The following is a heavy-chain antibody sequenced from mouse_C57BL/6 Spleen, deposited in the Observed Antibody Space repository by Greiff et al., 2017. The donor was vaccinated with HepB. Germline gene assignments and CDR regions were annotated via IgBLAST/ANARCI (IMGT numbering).Heavy chain of an antibody. V-gene: IGHV1-18*01. CDR3: ARRGGVTARYAMDY. J-gene: IGHJ4*01. Sequence: EVQLQQSGPELVKPGASVKIPCKASGYTFTDYNMDWVKQSHGKSLEWIGDINPNNGGTIYNQKFKGKATLTVDKSSSTAYMELRSLTSEDTAVYYCARRGGVTARYAMDYWGQGTSVTVSS. CDR2: INPNNGGT. D-gene: IGHD2-2*01. CDR1: GYTFTDYN.